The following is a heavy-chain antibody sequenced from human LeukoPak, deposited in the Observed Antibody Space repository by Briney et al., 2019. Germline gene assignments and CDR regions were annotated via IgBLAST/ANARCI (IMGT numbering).Heavy chain of an antibody. V-gene: IGHV3-23*01. Sequence: GGSLRLSCAASGFTFSSYAMSWVRQAPGKGLEWVSAISGSGGSTYYADSVKGRFTISRDNSKNTLYLQMNSLRAEDTAVYYCANVRGYCSSTSCYTPYYFDYWGQGTLVTVSS. CDR2: ISGSGGST. CDR1: GFTFSSYA. CDR3: ANVRGYCSSTSCYTPYYFDY. J-gene: IGHJ4*02. D-gene: IGHD2-2*02.